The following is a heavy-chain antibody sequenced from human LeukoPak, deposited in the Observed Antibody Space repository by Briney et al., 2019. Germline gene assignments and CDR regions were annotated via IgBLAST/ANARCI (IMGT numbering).Heavy chain of an antibody. D-gene: IGHD6-19*01. Sequence: GGSLRLSCAASGFTFDDYAMHWVRQAPGKGLDSVSLISGDGGSTYYADSVKGRFTLSRDNSKNSLYLQMNSLRTEDTALSYCAKDGSSGWPYNWFDPWGQGTLVTVSS. J-gene: IGHJ5*02. CDR3: AKDGSSGWPYNWFDP. CDR1: GFTFDDYA. V-gene: IGHV3-43*02. CDR2: ISGDGGST.